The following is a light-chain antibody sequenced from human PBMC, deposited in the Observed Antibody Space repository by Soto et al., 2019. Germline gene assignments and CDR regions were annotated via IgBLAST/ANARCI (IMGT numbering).Light chain of an antibody. V-gene: IGKV4-1*01. Sequence: DIVMTQSPDSLAVSLGERATINCKSSQSVLYSSNNKKYLAWYQQKPGQPPKLLIYWASIRESGVPDRFSGSGSGTDFTLTISSLQAEDVAVYYCQQYYSTPRTFGQGTKVEIK. CDR3: QQYYSTPRT. CDR2: WAS. CDR1: QSVLYSSNNKKY. J-gene: IGKJ1*01.